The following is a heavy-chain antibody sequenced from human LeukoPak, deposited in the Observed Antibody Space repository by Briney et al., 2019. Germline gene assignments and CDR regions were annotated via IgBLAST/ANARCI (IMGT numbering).Heavy chain of an antibody. J-gene: IGHJ4*02. CDR3: ARGMRGVIXXXGY. Sequence: SVKVSCKASGGTFSSYTISWVRQAPGQGLEWMGRIIPILGIANYAQKFQGRVTITADKSTSTAYMELSSLRSEDTAVYYCARGMRGVIXXXGYXGQGTLVTVSS. V-gene: IGHV1-69*02. D-gene: IGHD3-10*01. CDR1: GGTFSSYT. CDR2: IIPILGIA.